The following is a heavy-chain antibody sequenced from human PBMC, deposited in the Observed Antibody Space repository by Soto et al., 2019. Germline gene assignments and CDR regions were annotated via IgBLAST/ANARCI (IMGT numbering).Heavy chain of an antibody. CDR1: GGSISSGGYY. D-gene: IGHD2-15*01. CDR2: IYYSGST. V-gene: IGHV4-31*03. Sequence: SETLSLTCTVSGGSISSGGYYWSWIRQHPGKGLEWIGYIYYSGSTYYNPSLKSRVTISVDTSKNQFSLKLSSVTAADTAVYYCARVLPREAVVAPWGQGTLVPVSS. CDR3: ARVLPREAVVAP. J-gene: IGHJ5*02.